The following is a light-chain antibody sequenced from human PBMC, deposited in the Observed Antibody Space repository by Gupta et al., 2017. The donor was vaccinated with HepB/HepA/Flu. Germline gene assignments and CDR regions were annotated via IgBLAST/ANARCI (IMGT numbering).Light chain of an antibody. V-gene: IGLV2-18*02. Sequence: QSALTQPPSVSGSPGQSVTIPCTGTSSDVGSYNRVSWYQQPPGTAPKLMIYEASNRPSGVPDRFAGSKAGNTASLTISGLQAEDEADYYCSSYTSSSTYVFGTGTKVTVL. J-gene: IGLJ1*01. CDR1: SSDVGSYNR. CDR2: EAS. CDR3: SSYTSSSTYV.